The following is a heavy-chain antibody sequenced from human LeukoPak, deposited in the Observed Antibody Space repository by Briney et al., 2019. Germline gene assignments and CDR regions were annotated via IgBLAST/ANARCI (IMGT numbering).Heavy chain of an antibody. Sequence: VASVKVSCKASGYTFTGYYMHWVRQAPGQGLEWMGRINPNSGGTNHAQKFQGRVTMTRDTSISTAYMELSRLRSDDTAVYYCARSSLYGSGSYHNDYWGQGTLVTVSS. D-gene: IGHD3-10*01. J-gene: IGHJ4*02. V-gene: IGHV1-2*06. CDR1: GYTFTGYY. CDR2: INPNSGGT. CDR3: ARSSLYGSGSYHNDY.